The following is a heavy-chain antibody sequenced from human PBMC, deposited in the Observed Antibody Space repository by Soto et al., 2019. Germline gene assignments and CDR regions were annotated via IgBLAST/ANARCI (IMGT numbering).Heavy chain of an antibody. CDR3: ARVIPGAEAWFDP. D-gene: IGHD2-2*01. CDR1: GNIFTNFG. V-gene: IGHV1-18*01. J-gene: IGHJ5*02. Sequence: ASVKVSCKASGNIFTNFGVTWVRQAPGQGLEWMGWISAYTDDPNYAQKFQGRVTMTIDTSTSTAYLDLRSLTSDDTAVYYCARVIPGAEAWFDPWGQGTLVTVSS. CDR2: ISAYTDDP.